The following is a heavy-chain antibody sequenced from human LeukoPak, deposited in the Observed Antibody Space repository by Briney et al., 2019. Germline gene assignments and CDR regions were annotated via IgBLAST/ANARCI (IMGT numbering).Heavy chain of an antibody. J-gene: IGHJ5*02. D-gene: IGHD1-7*01. CDR1: GGSISSGGYP. V-gene: IGHV4-30-4*07. Sequence: SETLSLTCAVSGGSISSGGYPWSWIRQPPGKGLEWIGYIYYSGSTYYNPSLKSRVTISVDTSKNQFSLKLSSVTAADTAVYYCALETRITGTTRWFDPWGQGTLVTVSS. CDR3: ALETRITGTTRWFDP. CDR2: IYYSGST.